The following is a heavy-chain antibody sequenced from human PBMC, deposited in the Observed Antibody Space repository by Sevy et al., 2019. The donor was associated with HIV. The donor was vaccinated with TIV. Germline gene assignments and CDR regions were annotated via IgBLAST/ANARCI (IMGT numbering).Heavy chain of an antibody. CDR3: ASHYYDSTGYYFPLDY. CDR1: GFTFSSYA. Sequence: GGSLRLSCTASGFTFSSYAMYWVRQAPGKGLEWEAVISYDGNNKDYADSVKGRFTSSRDNSKNTLHLQMNSLGAEETTVYYCASHYYDSTGYYFPLDYWGQGTLVTVSS. J-gene: IGHJ4*02. V-gene: IGHV3-30*04. D-gene: IGHD3-22*01. CDR2: ISYDGNNK.